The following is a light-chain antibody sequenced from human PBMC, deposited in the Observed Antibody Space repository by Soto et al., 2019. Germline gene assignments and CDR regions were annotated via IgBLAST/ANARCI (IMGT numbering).Light chain of an antibody. CDR3: AAWDDSLSAWV. J-gene: IGLJ3*02. CDR2: RNN. Sequence: QLVLTQPPSASGTPGQRVTISCSGSSSNIGNNNVHWFQQFPGTAPNLLIYRNNRRPSGVPDRFSGSKSGTSASLAISGLRSEDEADYYCAAWDDSLSAWVFGGGTKLTVL. CDR1: SSNIGNNN. V-gene: IGLV1-47*01.